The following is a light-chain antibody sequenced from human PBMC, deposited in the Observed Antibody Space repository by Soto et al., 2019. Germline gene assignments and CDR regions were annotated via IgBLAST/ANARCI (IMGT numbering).Light chain of an antibody. J-gene: IGKJ5*01. V-gene: IGKV3-15*01. CDR2: GAS. Sequence: DIVMTQSPGTLSVSPGERATLSCRASQSVGTNLAWYQQRPGQAPRLLVYGASTRASGIPPRFSGSGSGTDFTLTISSLQSEDFAVYYCQQLNYWPRITFGQGTRLGIK. CDR1: QSVGTN. CDR3: QQLNYWPRIT.